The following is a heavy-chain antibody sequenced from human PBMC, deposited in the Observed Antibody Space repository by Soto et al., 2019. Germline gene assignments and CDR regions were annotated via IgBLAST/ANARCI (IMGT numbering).Heavy chain of an antibody. CDR1: GYTFTDYY. D-gene: IGHD3-3*01. CDR2: INPNSGDT. CDR3: ARCVARGYPPGSVDY. Sequence: ASVKVSCKASGYTFTDYYMHWVRQAPGQGLEWMGWINPNSGDTNYAQRFQGRVTMTRDTSIGTAYMELSSLRSDDTAVYYCARCVARGYPPGSVDYWGQGTLVTVSS. J-gene: IGHJ4*02. V-gene: IGHV1-2*02.